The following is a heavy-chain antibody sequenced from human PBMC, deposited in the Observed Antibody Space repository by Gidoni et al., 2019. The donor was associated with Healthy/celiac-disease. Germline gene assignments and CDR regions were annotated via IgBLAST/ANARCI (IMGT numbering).Heavy chain of an antibody. J-gene: IGHJ4*02. Sequence: QLQLQESGPGLVKPSETLSLTCTVSGGSISSSSYYWGWIRQPPGKGLEWIGSIYYSGSTYYNPSLKSRVTISVDTSKNQFSLKLSSVTAADTAVYYCASYSSSWSRGSDYWGQGTLVTVSS. D-gene: IGHD6-13*01. V-gene: IGHV4-39*01. CDR1: GGSISSSSYY. CDR3: ASYSSSWSRGSDY. CDR2: IYYSGST.